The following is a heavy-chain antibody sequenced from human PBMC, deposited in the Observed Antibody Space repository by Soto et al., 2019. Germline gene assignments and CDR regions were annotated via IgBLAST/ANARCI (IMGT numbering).Heavy chain of an antibody. CDR2: IWPDGSKE. V-gene: IGHV3-33*01. J-gene: IGHJ5*01. CDR3: ATGRIVVPPFDS. D-gene: IGHD2-15*01. Sequence: QVRLAESGGSVVQPGRSRRRSCTTSGFTFSSYGMHWVRQAPGKGLEWVAVIWPDGSKEFYADSVKGRFSISRDNSKQTLYLQMTSLKVEDTAVYYLATGRIVVPPFDSWCRGTLVTVSP. CDR1: GFTFSSYG.